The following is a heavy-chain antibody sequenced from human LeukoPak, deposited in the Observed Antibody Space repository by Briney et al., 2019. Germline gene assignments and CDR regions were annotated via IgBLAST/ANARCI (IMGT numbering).Heavy chain of an antibody. CDR2: IKSKTDGGTT. CDR1: GFTFGNAW. Sequence: PGGSLRLSCAASGFTFGNAWMSWVRQAPGKGLEWVGRIKSKTDGGTTDYAAPVKGRFTISRDDSKNTLYLQMNSLKTEDTAVYYCTTGHVLRFLEWPLWGKGTTVTVSS. CDR3: TTGHVLRFLEWPL. V-gene: IGHV3-15*01. D-gene: IGHD3-3*01. J-gene: IGHJ6*04.